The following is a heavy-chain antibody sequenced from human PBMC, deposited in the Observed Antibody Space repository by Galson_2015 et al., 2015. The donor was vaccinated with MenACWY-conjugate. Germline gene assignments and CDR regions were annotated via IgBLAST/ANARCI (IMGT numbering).Heavy chain of an antibody. Sequence: CAISGDSVSSNSAAWSWIRQSPSRGLEWLGRTYYRSRWFNDYAESVRSRITINPDTSKNQLSLQLSSVTPEDTAVYYCARDKGYLSGWSSNALNWFDSWGQGTLVTVSS. J-gene: IGHJ5*01. D-gene: IGHD6-19*01. V-gene: IGHV6-1*01. CDR1: GDSVSSNSAA. CDR2: TYYRSRWFN. CDR3: ARDKGYLSGWSSNALNWFDS.